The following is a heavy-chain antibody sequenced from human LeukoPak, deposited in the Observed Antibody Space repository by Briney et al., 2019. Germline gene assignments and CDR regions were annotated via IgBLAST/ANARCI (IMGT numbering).Heavy chain of an antibody. V-gene: IGHV3-7*01. CDR3: ATATRSYSSSWYSPYYYYYYMDV. J-gene: IGHJ6*03. CDR1: GFTFSSYW. CDR2: IKQDGSEK. D-gene: IGHD6-13*01. Sequence: PGGSLRLSCAASGFTFSSYWMSWVRQAPGKGLEWVANIKQDGSEKYYVDSVKGRFTISRDSAKNSLYLQMNSLRAEDTAVYYCATATRSYSSSWYSPYYYYYYMDVWGKGTTVTVSS.